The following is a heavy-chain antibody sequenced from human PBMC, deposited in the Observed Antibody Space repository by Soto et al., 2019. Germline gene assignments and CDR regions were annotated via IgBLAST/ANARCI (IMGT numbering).Heavy chain of an antibody. V-gene: IGHV1-18*01. Sequence: QVQLVQSGAQVKKPGASVKVSCKASGYTFTTYGITWVRQAPGQGLEWMGWISGYNGNTNYAQKLQGRVTMTTDTSTSTAYMELGRLRSDDTAVYYCARDQAYSGSSDYFNYYYGMDVCGQGTTVTVSS. CDR1: GYTFTTYG. CDR3: ARDQAYSGSSDYFNYYYGMDV. D-gene: IGHD1-26*01. CDR2: ISGYNGNT. J-gene: IGHJ6*02.